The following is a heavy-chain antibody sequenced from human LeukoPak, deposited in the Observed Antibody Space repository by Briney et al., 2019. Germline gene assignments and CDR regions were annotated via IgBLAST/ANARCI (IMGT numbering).Heavy chain of an antibody. J-gene: IGHJ4*02. V-gene: IGHV3-21*01. CDR3: ARDFGVVTDSDY. D-gene: IGHD3-3*01. CDR2: ISSSSSYI. CDR1: GFTFSSYS. Sequence: GGSLRLSCAASGFTFSSYSMNWVRQAPGKGLEWVSSISSSSSYIYYADSVKGRFTISRDNAKNSLYLQMNGLRAEDTAVYYCARDFGVVTDSDYWGQGTLVTVSS.